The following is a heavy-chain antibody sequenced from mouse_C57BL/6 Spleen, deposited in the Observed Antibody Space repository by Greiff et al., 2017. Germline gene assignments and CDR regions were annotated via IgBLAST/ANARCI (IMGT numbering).Heavy chain of an antibody. D-gene: IGHD1-1*01. Sequence: QLQLKHSGPGLLQPSPSLSITCTVSGFSLTSYGVHWVRQSPGKGLEWLGVIWSGGSTDYNAAFISRLSISKDNSKSQVFFKMNSLQADDTAIYYCARNGGYYGSSRGYFDYWGQGTTLTVSS. CDR2: IWSGGST. V-gene: IGHV2-2*01. CDR3: ARNGGYYGSSRGYFDY. CDR1: GFSLTSYG. J-gene: IGHJ2*01.